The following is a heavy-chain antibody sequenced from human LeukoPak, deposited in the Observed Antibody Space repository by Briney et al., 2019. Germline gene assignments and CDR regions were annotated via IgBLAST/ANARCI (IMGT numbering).Heavy chain of an antibody. J-gene: IGHJ5*02. CDR2: ISSSSSYI. CDR1: GFTFSSYS. V-gene: IGHV3-21*01. CDR3: AREIAAAPGVWFDP. D-gene: IGHD6-13*01. Sequence: GGSLRLSCAASGFTFSSYSMNWVRQAPGKGLEWVSSISSSSSYIYYADSVKGRFTISRDNAKNSLYLQMNSLRAEDTAVYYCAREIAAAPGVWFDPWGQGTLVTVSS.